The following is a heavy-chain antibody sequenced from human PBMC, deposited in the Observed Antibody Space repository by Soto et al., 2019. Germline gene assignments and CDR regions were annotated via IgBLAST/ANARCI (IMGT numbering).Heavy chain of an antibody. CDR1: GFTFSSYN. V-gene: IGHV3-48*02. J-gene: IGHJ4*02. CDR3: ARVGDHTPDY. Sequence: EVQLVESGGGLVQPGGSLRLSCAAAGFTFSSYNMNWVRQAPGKGLEWISYITYGSDAKYYIDSVKGRFTISRDNAKSSLYLQMIGLRDEDTAFYYCARVGDHTPDYWGQGALVTVSS. D-gene: IGHD3-16*01. CDR2: ITYGSDAK.